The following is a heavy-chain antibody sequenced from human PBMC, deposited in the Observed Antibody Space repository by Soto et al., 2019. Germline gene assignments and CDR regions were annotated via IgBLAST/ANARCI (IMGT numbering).Heavy chain of an antibody. Sequence: QVQLVESGGGVVQPGRSPRLSCAASGFTFSRSGMHWVRQAPGQGLEWVAVIWYDGSNKYYADSVTGRFTISRDNSKNIMYLQMNSLRAEDTAVYYCARDDLGCRGGDCHIWGMDVWGQGTTVTVSS. CDR1: GFTFSRSG. CDR2: IWYDGSNK. J-gene: IGHJ6*02. D-gene: IGHD2-21*01. CDR3: ARDDLGCRGGDCHIWGMDV. V-gene: IGHV3-33*01.